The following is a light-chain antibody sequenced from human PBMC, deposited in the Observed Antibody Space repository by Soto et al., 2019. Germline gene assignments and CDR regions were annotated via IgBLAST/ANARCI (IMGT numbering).Light chain of an antibody. J-gene: IGKJ4*01. CDR3: QQYDNLPLT. Sequence: AIQMTQSPSSLSASVGDRLTITCRASQDVRNYVGWYQQKPGKAPKFLIYGAFSLETGIPSRFSGSGYGTHFTFTISSLQPEDIATYYCQQYDNLPLTFGGGTKVDIK. V-gene: IGKV1-6*01. CDR2: GAF. CDR1: QDVRNY.